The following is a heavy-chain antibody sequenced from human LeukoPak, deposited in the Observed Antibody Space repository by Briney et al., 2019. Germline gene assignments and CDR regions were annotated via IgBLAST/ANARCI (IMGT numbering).Heavy chain of an antibody. D-gene: IGHD6-13*01. CDR1: GFTFSSYA. CDR3: ARDRAAAGYSYYFDY. CDR2: ISYDGSNK. J-gene: IGHJ4*02. V-gene: IGHV3-30-3*01. Sequence: GGSLRLSCAASGFTFSSYAMHWVRQAPGKGLEWVAVISYDGSNKYYADSVKGRFTISRDNSKNTLYLQMNSLRAEDTAVHYCARDRAAAGYSYYFDYWGQGTLVTVSS.